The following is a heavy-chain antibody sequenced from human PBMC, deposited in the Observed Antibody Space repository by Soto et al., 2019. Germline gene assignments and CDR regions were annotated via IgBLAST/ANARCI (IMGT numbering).Heavy chain of an antibody. Sequence: GGSLRLSCTASGFTFGDYAMSWVRQAPGKGLEWVGFIRSKAYGGTTEYAASVKGRFTISRDDSKSIAYLQMNSLKTEDTAVYYCTRSGGSSGWYLGTDYWYHYYGMDVWGQGTTVPVYS. CDR3: TRSGGSSGWYLGTDYWYHYYGMDV. CDR2: IRSKAYGGTT. V-gene: IGHV3-49*04. J-gene: IGHJ6*02. CDR1: GFTFGDYA. D-gene: IGHD6-19*01.